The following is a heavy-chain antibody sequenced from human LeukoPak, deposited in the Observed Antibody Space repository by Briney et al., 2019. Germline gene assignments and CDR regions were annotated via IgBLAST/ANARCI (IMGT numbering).Heavy chain of an antibody. CDR2: INYSGST. J-gene: IGHJ4*02. Sequence: SETLSLTCTVSGGSISSYYWSWIRQPPGKGLEWIGYINYSGSTNYNPSLKSRVTISVDTSKNQFSLKLSSVIAADTAVYYCARVPNSGWYYFDYWGQGTLVTVSS. D-gene: IGHD6-19*01. CDR3: ARVPNSGWYYFDY. V-gene: IGHV4-59*01. CDR1: GGSISSYY.